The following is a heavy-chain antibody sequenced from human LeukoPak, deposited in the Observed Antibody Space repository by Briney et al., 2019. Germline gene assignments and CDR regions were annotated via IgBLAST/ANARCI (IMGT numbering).Heavy chain of an antibody. CDR1: GFTFSDYY. Sequence: GGSLRLSCAASGFTFSDYYMSWIRQAPGKGLEWVSYISSSGSTIYYADSVKGRFTISRDNAKNSLYLQMNSLRAEDTAVYYCARESMGWFGGAQNYYYYYMDVWGKGTTVTVSS. CDR2: ISSSGSTI. V-gene: IGHV3-11*01. D-gene: IGHD3-10*01. CDR3: ARESMGWFGGAQNYYYYYMDV. J-gene: IGHJ6*03.